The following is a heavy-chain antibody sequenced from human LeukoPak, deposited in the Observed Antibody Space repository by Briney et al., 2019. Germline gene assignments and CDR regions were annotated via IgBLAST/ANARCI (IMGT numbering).Heavy chain of an antibody. Sequence: SETLSLTCTVSGGSISSYYLSWIRQSAGKGLEWIGRIFSSGNTNYNPSLKSRVTMSIDTSKRQISLRVSSVTAADTAVYYCARGLLSAVEYWGPGTLVTVSS. CDR2: IFSSGNT. CDR1: GGSISSYY. V-gene: IGHV4-4*07. CDR3: ARGLLSAVEY. J-gene: IGHJ4*02. D-gene: IGHD6-19*01.